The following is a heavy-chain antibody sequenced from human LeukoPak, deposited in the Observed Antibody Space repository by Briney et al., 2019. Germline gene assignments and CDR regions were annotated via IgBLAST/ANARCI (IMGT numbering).Heavy chain of an antibody. CDR2: ISSSGSTI. D-gene: IGHD3-10*02. Sequence: GGSLRLSCAASGFTFSSYEMNWVRQASGKGLKWVSYISSSGSTIYYADSVKGRFTISRDNAKNSLYLQMNSLRAEDTAVYYCAELGITMIGGVWGKGTTVTTSS. CDR3: AELGITMIGGV. J-gene: IGHJ6*04. CDR1: GFTFSSYE. V-gene: IGHV3-48*03.